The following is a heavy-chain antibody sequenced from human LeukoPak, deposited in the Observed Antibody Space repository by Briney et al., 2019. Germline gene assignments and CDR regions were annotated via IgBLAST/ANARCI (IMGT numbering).Heavy chain of an antibody. D-gene: IGHD3-3*01. Sequence: PSETLSLACNVSGCSISSSSYYWGWIRQPRGKGWEGFGSVYYSESNYYNPSLKSRVTISVDTSKYQFSLKLSSVTAADTAVYYCARHDSGLRITFFGVVVGYMDVWGKGTTVTASS. J-gene: IGHJ6*03. CDR3: ARHDSGLRITFFGVVVGYMDV. CDR2: VYYSESN. CDR1: GCSISSSSYY. V-gene: IGHV4-39*01.